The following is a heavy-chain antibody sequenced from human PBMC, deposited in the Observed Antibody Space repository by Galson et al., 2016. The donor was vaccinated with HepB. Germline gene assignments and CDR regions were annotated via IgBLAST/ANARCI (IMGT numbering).Heavy chain of an antibody. CDR1: GYSFTSYW. CDR2: IHPANSET. J-gene: IGHJ6*02. D-gene: IGHD7-27*01. CDR3: ASLNWGSYYYGLDV. V-gene: IGHV5-51*03. Sequence: QSGAEVKKPGESLQISCKGSGYSFTSYWIGWVRQMPGKGLEWMGVIHPANSETRYSPTFQGQVTISADKSINTAYLQWSSLQASDTAMYYWASLNWGSYYYGLDVWGQGTTVTVSS.